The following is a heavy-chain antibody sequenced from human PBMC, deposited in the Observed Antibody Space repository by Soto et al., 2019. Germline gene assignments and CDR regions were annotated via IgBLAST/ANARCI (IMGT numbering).Heavy chain of an antibody. D-gene: IGHD3-16*02. CDR1: GFPFSSYS. V-gene: IGHV3-48*01. J-gene: IGHJ4*02. CDR2: ISSSSSTI. CDR3: ARSPKGWSLSLSPYFDY. Sequence: GGSLRLSCAASGFPFSSYSMHWVRQAPGKGLEWVSYISSSSSTIYYADSVKGRFTISRDNAKDSLYLQMNSLRAEDTAVYYCARSPKGWSLSLSPYFDYRGQGTLVTVSS.